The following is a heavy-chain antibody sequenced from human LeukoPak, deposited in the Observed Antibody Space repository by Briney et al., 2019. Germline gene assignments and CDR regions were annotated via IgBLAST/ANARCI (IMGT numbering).Heavy chain of an antibody. Sequence: ASVKVSCKASGYTFTGYYMHWVRQAPGQGLEWMGWINPNSGGTNYAQKFQGRVTMTRDTSISTAYMELSRLRSDDTAVYYCARLGSGYHKYFDYWGQGTLVTVSS. CDR2: INPNSGGT. V-gene: IGHV1-2*02. CDR1: GYTFTGYY. D-gene: IGHD3-22*01. CDR3: ARLGSGYHKYFDY. J-gene: IGHJ4*02.